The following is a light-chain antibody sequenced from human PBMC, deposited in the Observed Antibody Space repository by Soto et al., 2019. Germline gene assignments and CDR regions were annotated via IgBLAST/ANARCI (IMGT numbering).Light chain of an antibody. CDR2: EGN. Sequence: QSALTQPASVSGSPGQSITISCTGTSSDVGSYHLVSWYQHHPGKAPKLIIYEGNTRPSGISGRFSGSKSGNTASLTISGLQAEDEADYHCCAYAGFSTFVVFGGGTKLTVL. CDR1: SSDVGSYHL. CDR3: CAYAGFSTFVV. V-gene: IGLV2-23*03. J-gene: IGLJ2*01.